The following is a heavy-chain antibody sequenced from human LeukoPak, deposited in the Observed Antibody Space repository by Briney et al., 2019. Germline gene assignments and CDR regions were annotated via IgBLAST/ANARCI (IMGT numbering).Heavy chain of an antibody. V-gene: IGHV3-7*03. CDR2: IKQDGSEI. CDR1: GFTFSSYW. J-gene: IGHJ6*02. CDR3: ARGGGLDV. D-gene: IGHD3-16*01. Sequence: GGSLRLSCAVSGFTFSSYWMYWVRQAPGKGLEWVANIKQDGSEIYYVDSVKGRFTISRDNAKNSLYLQMSNLRAEDTAVYFCARGGGLDVWGQGAAVTVSS.